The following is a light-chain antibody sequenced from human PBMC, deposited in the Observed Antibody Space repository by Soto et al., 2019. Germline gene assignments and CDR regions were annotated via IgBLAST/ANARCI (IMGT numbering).Light chain of an antibody. CDR1: SSDVGGYNY. V-gene: IGLV2-14*01. CDR2: EVS. J-gene: IGLJ1*01. CDR3: SSYTSSSLYV. Sequence: QSVLTQPASVSGSPGQSITISGAGTSSDVGGYNYVSWYQQHPGKAAKLMIYEVSNRPSGVSNRFSGSKSGNTASLTISRLQAEAAAGYYCSSYTSSSLYVFXPGTKVTVL.